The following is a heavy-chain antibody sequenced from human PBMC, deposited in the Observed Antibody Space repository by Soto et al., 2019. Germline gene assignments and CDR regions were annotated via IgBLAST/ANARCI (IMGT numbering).Heavy chain of an antibody. CDR3: ARGWFGRGALDY. V-gene: IGHV4-31*03. J-gene: IGHJ4*02. CDR1: GGSISSGGYY. CDR2: IYYSGST. Sequence: QVQLQESGPGLVKPSQTLSLTCTVSGGSISSGGYYWSWIRQHPGKGLEWIGYIYYSGSTYYNLSLKSRVTISVDTSKNQFSLKLSSVTAADTAVYYCARGWFGRGALDYWGQGTLVTVSS. D-gene: IGHD3-10*01.